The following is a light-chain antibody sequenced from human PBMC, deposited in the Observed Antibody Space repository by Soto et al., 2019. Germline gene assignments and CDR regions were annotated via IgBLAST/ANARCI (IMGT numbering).Light chain of an antibody. CDR3: QQHINWPLT. Sequence: EIVLTQSPATLSLSPGERATLSCRASQTVSSSLAWYQQKPGQAPRLLIYEASNRATGIPARFSGSGSGAEFTLTSSSVEPEDFALYYCQQHINWPLTFGGGTKVEIK. CDR2: EAS. J-gene: IGKJ4*01. CDR1: QTVSSS. V-gene: IGKV3-11*01.